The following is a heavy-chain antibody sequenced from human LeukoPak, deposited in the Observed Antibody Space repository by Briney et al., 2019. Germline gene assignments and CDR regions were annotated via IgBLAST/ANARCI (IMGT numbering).Heavy chain of an antibody. CDR2: IKQDGSEI. V-gene: IGHV3-7*01. Sequence: GGALRLSCAASGFTFSDYWMNWVRQAPGKGLEWVANIKQDGSEIYYVASVEGRFTISRDNTKNSLYLQMNSLRAEDTAVYYSARRYFDSWGQGTLVTVSS. CDR3: ARRYFDS. J-gene: IGHJ4*02. CDR1: GFTFSDYW.